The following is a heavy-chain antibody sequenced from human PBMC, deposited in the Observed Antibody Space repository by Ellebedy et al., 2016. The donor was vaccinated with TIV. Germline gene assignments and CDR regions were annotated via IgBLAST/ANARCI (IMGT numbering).Heavy chain of an antibody. CDR3: TTADRVEGDGRGY. CDR1: GFTFSRYW. CDR2: IRSSSEGGTT. J-gene: IGHJ4*02. Sequence: GESLKISCAASGFTFSRYWMSWVRQAPGKGLEWVGRIRSSSEGGTTEDAAPVKGRFIISRDDSKATLYLQMNSLKTEDTAIYYCTTADRVEGDGRGYWGQGTLVTVSS. V-gene: IGHV3-15*01. D-gene: IGHD5-24*01.